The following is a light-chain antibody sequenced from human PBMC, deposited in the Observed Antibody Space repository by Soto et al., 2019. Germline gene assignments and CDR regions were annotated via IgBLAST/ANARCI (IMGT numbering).Light chain of an antibody. V-gene: IGKV3-11*01. J-gene: IGKJ1*01. CDR1: QSVSRY. CDR2: DAS. CDR3: QQRSSWPVT. Sequence: EIVLTQSPVTLSLSPGERATLSCRASQSVSRYFAWYQQKPGQAPRLLIYDASNRATGVPARFSGSGSGTDFTLTISSLEPEDFAVYYCQQRSSWPVTFGQGTRWIS.